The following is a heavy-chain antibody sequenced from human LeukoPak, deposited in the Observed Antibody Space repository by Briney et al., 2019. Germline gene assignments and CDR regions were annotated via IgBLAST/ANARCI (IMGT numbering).Heavy chain of an antibody. CDR2: ISVGGDST. V-gene: IGHV3-23*01. CDR1: GFTFSKFA. D-gene: IGHD1-26*01. CDR3: ARGRSGSYGESDS. Sequence: GGSLRLSCAASGFTFSKFALSWVRQAPGKGLEWVSAISVGGDSTYYADFVKGRFTISRDISKNTVYVEMNSLKLEDTAVYYCARGRSGSYGESDSWGQGTLVTVSS. J-gene: IGHJ4*02.